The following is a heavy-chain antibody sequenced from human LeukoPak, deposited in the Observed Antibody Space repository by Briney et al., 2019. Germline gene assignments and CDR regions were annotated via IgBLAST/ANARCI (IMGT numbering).Heavy chain of an antibody. J-gene: IGHJ4*02. V-gene: IGHV3-30-3*01. CDR1: GFTFGSYA. Sequence: GRSLRLSCAASGFTFGSYAMHWVRQAPGKGLEWVAVISYDGSNKYYADSVKGRFTISRDNSKNTLYLQMNSLRAEDTAVYYCARDAADGSYYDYWGQGTLVTVSS. CDR2: ISYDGSNK. D-gene: IGHD6-13*01. CDR3: ARDAADGSYYDY.